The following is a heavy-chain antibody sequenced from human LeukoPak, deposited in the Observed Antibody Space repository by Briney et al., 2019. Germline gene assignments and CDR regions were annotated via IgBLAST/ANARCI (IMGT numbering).Heavy chain of an antibody. CDR2: ISSDGSST. Sequence: PGGSLRLSCVASGFTFSSYGMHWVRQAPGKGLVWVARISSDGSSTSYADSVKGRFTISRDNAKNTLNLQMNSLRAEDTAVYYCVRDWNYWIGLFDPWGQGTLVTVSS. V-gene: IGHV3-74*01. CDR3: VRDWNYWIGLFDP. J-gene: IGHJ5*02. D-gene: IGHD3-10*01. CDR1: GFTFSSYG.